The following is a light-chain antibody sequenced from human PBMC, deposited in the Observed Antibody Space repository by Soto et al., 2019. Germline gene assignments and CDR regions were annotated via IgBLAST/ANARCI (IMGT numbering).Light chain of an antibody. CDR3: QQYDNWPPLT. CDR2: GAS. V-gene: IGKV3-15*01. J-gene: IGKJ4*01. Sequence: EIVMTQSPATLSVSPGEGATLSCRASQSVYSSLAWYQQKPGQPPRLLIYGASTRATGIPARFSGSGSGTEFTLTISSLQSEDFAVYYCQQYDNWPPLTFGGGTKVEIE. CDR1: QSVYSS.